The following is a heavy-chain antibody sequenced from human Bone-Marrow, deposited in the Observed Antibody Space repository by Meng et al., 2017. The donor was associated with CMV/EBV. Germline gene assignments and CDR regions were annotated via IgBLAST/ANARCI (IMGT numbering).Heavy chain of an antibody. V-gene: IGHV3-21*05. CDR2: ISSSSSYI. CDR3: ARGPIFGVVIVRAVKNDY. D-gene: IGHD3-3*01. CDR1: GFTFSSYS. J-gene: IGHJ4*02. Sequence: GGSLRLSCAASGFTFSSYSMNWVRQAPGKGLEWVSYISSSSSYIDYADSVKGRFTISRDNAKNSLYLQMNSLRAEDTAVYYCARGPIFGVVIVRAVKNDYWGQGTLVTVSS.